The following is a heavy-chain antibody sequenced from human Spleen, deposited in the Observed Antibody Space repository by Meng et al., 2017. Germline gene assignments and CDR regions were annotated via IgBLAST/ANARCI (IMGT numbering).Heavy chain of an antibody. CDR2: INTDASIT. Sequence: GESLKISCAASGFTFSSYNMHWVRQTPGEGLVWVSRINTDASITTYADSVKGRFTISRDDAKNTVYLQMHSLRAEDTAVYYCARDADWVIFDHWGQGAVVTVSS. D-gene: IGHD3-9*01. V-gene: IGHV3-74*03. CDR3: ARDADWVIFDH. CDR1: GFTFSSYN. J-gene: IGHJ4*02.